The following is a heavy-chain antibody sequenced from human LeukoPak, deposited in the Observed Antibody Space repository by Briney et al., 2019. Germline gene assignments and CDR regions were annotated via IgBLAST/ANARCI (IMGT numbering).Heavy chain of an antibody. CDR2: IHYTGSS. CDR1: GGSVNNYY. J-gene: IGHJ4*02. D-gene: IGHD2-2*02. CDR3: ARLRQYCSSTSCYTLDY. Sequence: SETLSLTCTVSGGSVNNYYWNWIRQSPGKGLEWIGYIHYTGSSNSNPFLKSRVTISVDTSKNQVTLKLSSVTAADTAVYYCARLRQYCSSTSCYTLDYWGQGTLVTVSS. V-gene: IGHV4-59*02.